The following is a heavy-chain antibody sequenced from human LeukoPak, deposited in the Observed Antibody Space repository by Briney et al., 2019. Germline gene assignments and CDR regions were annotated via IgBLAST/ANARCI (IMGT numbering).Heavy chain of an antibody. CDR1: GFTFSSYS. Sequence: GGSLRLSCAASGFTFSSYSMNWVRQAPGKGLEWVSSISSSSSYIYYADSVKGRFTISRDNAKNSLYLQMNSLRAEDTAEYYCARDHVKSPPCYMDVWGKGTTVTVSS. CDR3: ARDHVKSPPCYMDV. CDR2: ISSSSSYI. V-gene: IGHV3-21*01. J-gene: IGHJ6*03.